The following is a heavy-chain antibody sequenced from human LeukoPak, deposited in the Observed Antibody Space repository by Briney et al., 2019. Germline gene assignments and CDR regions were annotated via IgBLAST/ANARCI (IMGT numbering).Heavy chain of an antibody. D-gene: IGHD5-12*01. CDR3: ARGGDIVATIIAFDI. CDR1: GGSISSYY. V-gene: IGHV4-59*01. CDR2: IYYSGST. Sequence: SETLSLTCTVSGGSISSYYWSWIRQPPGKGLEWIGYIYYSGSTNYNPSLKSRVTISVDTSKNQFSLKLSSVTAADTAVYYCARGGDIVATIIAFDIWGQGTMVTVSS. J-gene: IGHJ3*02.